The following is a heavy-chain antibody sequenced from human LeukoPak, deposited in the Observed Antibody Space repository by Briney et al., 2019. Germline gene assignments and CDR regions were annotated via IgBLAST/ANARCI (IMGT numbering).Heavy chain of an antibody. CDR1: GGSFSGYY. D-gene: IGHD2-2*01. J-gene: IGHJ4*02. CDR3: ARGLDQPSNKRFDY. CDR2: INHSGST. Sequence: SETLSLTCAAYGGSFSGYYWSWIRQPPGKGLEWIGEINHSGSTNYKPSLKSRVTISVDTSKNQFSLKLHSVTAADTAVYYCARGLDQPSNKRFDYWGEGTLVTVSS. V-gene: IGHV4-34*01.